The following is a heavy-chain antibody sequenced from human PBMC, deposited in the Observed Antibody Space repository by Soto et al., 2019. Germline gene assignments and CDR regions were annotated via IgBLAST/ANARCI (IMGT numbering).Heavy chain of an antibody. J-gene: IGHJ4*02. V-gene: IGHV1-69*10. D-gene: IGHD5-12*01. CDR3: ATNAARSGNDYFDY. Sequence: SVKVSCKASGGTVSSYAISWVRQAPGQGLEWMGGSIPILGTANYAQKFQGRVTITADKSTSTAYMEVGSLRSEDTAVYYCATNAARSGNDYFDYWGQGTLGTVSS. CDR1: GGTVSSYA. CDR2: SIPILGTA.